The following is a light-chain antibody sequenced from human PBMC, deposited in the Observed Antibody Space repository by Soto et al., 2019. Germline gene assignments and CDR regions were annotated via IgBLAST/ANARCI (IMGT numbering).Light chain of an antibody. Sequence: AIQMTQSPSSLSASVGDRVTITCRAGQDISDDVGWYQQTPGKAPKLLISGASRLQSEVPSRFSGSGSGAAFTLTITSLRPEDSATYYCLQNHNYPRTFGQGTKVEI. CDR1: QDISDD. V-gene: IGKV1-6*01. CDR3: LQNHNYPRT. CDR2: GAS. J-gene: IGKJ1*01.